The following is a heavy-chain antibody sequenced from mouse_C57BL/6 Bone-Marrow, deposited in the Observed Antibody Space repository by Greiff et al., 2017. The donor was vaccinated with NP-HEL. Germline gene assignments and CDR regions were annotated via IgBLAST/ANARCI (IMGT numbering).Heavy chain of an antibody. Sequence: QVQLKESGAELMKPGASVKLSCKATGYTFTGYWIEWVKQRPGHGLEWIGEILPGSGSTNYNEKFKGKATFTADTSSNTAYMQLSSLTTEDSAIYYCALQWYYGSSYDWYFDVWGTGTTVTVSS. CDR2: ILPGSGST. D-gene: IGHD1-1*01. J-gene: IGHJ1*03. V-gene: IGHV1-9*01. CDR1: GYTFTGYW. CDR3: ALQWYYGSSYDWYFDV.